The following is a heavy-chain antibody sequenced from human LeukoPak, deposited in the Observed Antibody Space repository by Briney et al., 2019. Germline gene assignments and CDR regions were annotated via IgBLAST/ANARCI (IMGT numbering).Heavy chain of an antibody. D-gene: IGHD3-10*01. V-gene: IGHV3-66*01. CDR1: EFSVGSNY. CDR3: ANSYGSGSYYGNYFDY. CDR2: IYSGGST. J-gene: IGHJ4*02. Sequence: PGGSLRLSCAASEFSVGSNYMTWVRQAPGKGLEWVSLIYSGGSTYYADSVKGRFTISRDNSKNTLYLQMNSLRAEDTAVYYCANSYGSGSYYGNYFDYWGQGTLVTVSS.